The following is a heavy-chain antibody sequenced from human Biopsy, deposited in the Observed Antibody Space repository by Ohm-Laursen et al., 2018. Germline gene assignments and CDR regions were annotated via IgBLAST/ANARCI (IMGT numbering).Heavy chain of an antibody. J-gene: IGHJ2*01. CDR3: ASAGYNPDWNFDL. V-gene: IGHV4-59*07. CDR2: IYFTGRT. D-gene: IGHD5-24*01. Sequence: SDTLSLTCTVSGGPIDSYYWSWIRQPPGKALEWIGYIYFTGRTSYNPSLKSRVTMSVNTSKKQFSLRLISATAADTAVYYCASAGYNPDWNFDLWGRGTRVTVSS. CDR1: GGPIDSYY.